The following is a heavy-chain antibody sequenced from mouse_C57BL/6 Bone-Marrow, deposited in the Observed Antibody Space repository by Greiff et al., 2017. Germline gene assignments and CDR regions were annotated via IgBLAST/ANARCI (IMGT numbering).Heavy chain of an antibody. Sequence: VQLQQPGAELVMPGASVKLSCKASGYTFTSYWMHWVKQRPGQGLEWLGEIDPSDSYTNSNQKFKGKSTLTVDKSSSTAYMQLSSLTSEDSAVYYCARYDYYGSSYKDYAMDYWGQGTSVTVSS. CDR3: ARYDYYGSSYKDYAMDY. V-gene: IGHV1-69*01. J-gene: IGHJ4*01. CDR1: GYTFTSYW. CDR2: IDPSDSYT. D-gene: IGHD1-1*01.